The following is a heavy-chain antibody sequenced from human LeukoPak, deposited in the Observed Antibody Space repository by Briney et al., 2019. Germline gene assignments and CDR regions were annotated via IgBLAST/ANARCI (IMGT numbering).Heavy chain of an antibody. D-gene: IGHD1-1*01. CDR1: GGSISSSSYY. CDR3: ARANWNGRFDP. J-gene: IGHJ5*02. Sequence: SETLSLTCTVSGGSISSSSYYWGWIRQPPGKGLEWIGYIYYSGSTYYNPSLKSRVTISVDTSKNQFSLKLSSVTAADTAVYYCARANWNGRFDPWGQGALVTVSS. CDR2: IYYSGST. V-gene: IGHV4-30-4*01.